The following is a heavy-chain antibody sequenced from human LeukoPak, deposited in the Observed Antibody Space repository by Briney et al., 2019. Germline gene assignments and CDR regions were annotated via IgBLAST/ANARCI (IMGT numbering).Heavy chain of an antibody. V-gene: IGHV3-53*01. CDR1: GFNVSTSY. Sequence: GGSLRLSCAASGFNVSTSYMSWVRQFPGMRLEWVSVLYSGGNTYYIDSVKGRFTISRDNSKNTLFLQLNSLRCEDTAIYYCARGSNYMDVWGKGTTVTVSS. CDR3: ARGSNYMDV. D-gene: IGHD3-10*01. CDR2: LYSGGNT. J-gene: IGHJ6*03.